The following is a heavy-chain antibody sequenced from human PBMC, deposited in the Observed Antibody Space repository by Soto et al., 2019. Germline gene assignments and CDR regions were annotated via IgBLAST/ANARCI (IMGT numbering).Heavy chain of an antibody. V-gene: IGHV1-69*12. D-gene: IGHD2-8*02. CDR2: IIPIFGTA. CDR1: GGTFSSYA. J-gene: IGHJ6*02. CDR3: ATHWTGVPRYYYGMDV. Sequence: QVQLVQSGAEVKKPASSVKVSCKASGGTFSSYAISWVRQAPGQGLEWMGGIIPIFGTADYAQKFQGRVTITADESTSTAYMELSSLRSEDTAVYYCATHWTGVPRYYYGMDVWGQGITVTVSS.